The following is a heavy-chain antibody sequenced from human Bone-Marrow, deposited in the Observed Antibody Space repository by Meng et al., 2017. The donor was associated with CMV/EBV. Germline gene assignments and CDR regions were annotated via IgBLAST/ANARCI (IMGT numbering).Heavy chain of an antibody. J-gene: IGHJ6*02. V-gene: IGHV1-46*01. Sequence: ASVKVSCKASGFTFSSQYIHWVRQAPGQGLEWMGIIKPSEGSTTYAQKFQGRVTMTGDTSTSTVYMELSSLRSEDTPLYFCVRDGQITMVRGVSFPVDFYYGMDVWGQGTTVTVSS. D-gene: IGHD3-10*01. CDR2: IKPSEGST. CDR1: GFTFSSQY. CDR3: VRDGQITMVRGVSFPVDFYYGMDV.